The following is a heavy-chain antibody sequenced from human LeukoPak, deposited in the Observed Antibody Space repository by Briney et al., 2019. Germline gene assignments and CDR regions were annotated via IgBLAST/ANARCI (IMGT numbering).Heavy chain of an antibody. CDR1: GDSITSYC. CDR2: VCTRGST. V-gene: IGHV4-4*07. Sequence: SETLSLTCTVSGDSITSYCWSWLRQPAGKGLEWIGRVCTRGSTYYNPSLKSRVAMSLDTSKTQFSLKLNSVTAADTAVYYCARGTFQILSGYWYYYGMDVWGRGTTVTVSS. CDR3: ARGTFQILSGYWYYYGMDV. J-gene: IGHJ6*02. D-gene: IGHD3-9*01.